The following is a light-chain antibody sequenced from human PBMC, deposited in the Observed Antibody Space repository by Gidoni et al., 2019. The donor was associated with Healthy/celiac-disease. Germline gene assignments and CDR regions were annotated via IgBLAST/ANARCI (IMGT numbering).Light chain of an antibody. V-gene: IGKV3-15*01. Sequence: EILTTQSPATLSVSPGERATLTCRASQSVSSNLAWYQQKPGQAPRLLIYGASTRATGIPARFSGSGSGTEFTLTISSLQSEDFAVYYCQQYNNWPLTFGPGTKVDIK. J-gene: IGKJ3*01. CDR3: QQYNNWPLT. CDR2: GAS. CDR1: QSVSSN.